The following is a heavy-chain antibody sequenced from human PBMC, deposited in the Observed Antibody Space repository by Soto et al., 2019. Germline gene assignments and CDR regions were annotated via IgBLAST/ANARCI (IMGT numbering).Heavy chain of an antibody. CDR1: GGTFSSYA. CDR3: ERDHLELGWFDP. D-gene: IGHD1-7*01. V-gene: IGHV1-69*01. Sequence: QVQLVQSGAEVKKPGSSVKDSCKASGGTFSSYAISWLRQAPGQGLEWMGGIIPIFGTANYAQKIQGRVTITADEYTSTAYMELSSLRSEDTAVYYCERDHLELGWFDPWGQGTLVTVSS. CDR2: IIPIFGTA. J-gene: IGHJ5*02.